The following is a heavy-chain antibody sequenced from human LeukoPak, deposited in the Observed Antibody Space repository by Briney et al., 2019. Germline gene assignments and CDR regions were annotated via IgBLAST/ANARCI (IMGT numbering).Heavy chain of an antibody. CDR1: GYTFTSYG. D-gene: IGHD2-15*01. Sequence: ASVKVSCKASGYTFTSYGISWVRQAPGQGLEWMGWIGAYNGNTNYAQKLQGRVTMTTDTSTSTAYMELRSLRSDDTAVYYCARVTRRGGSYNWFDPWGQGTLVTVSS. CDR2: IGAYNGNT. CDR3: ARVTRRGGSYNWFDP. J-gene: IGHJ5*02. V-gene: IGHV1-18*01.